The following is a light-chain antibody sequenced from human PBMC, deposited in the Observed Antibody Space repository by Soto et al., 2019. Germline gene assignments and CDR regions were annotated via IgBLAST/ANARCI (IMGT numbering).Light chain of an antibody. Sequence: DVQMTQSPSSLSAFVGDRVTITCRASQGIAPYLAWFQQKPGKVPKLLIYATSTLQSGVPSRFSRSGSGTDFTLTINSRQPEDVGTYYCQKYNSAPLTFCGGTKVEIK. V-gene: IGKV1-27*01. CDR2: ATS. J-gene: IGKJ4*01. CDR3: QKYNSAPLT. CDR1: QGIAPY.